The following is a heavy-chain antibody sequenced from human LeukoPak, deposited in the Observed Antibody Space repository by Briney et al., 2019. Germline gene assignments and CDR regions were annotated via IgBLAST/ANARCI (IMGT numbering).Heavy chain of an antibody. J-gene: IGHJ4*02. CDR2: ISSSGNTI. CDR1: GFTFSSYE. CDR3: GRVVGSGWPTDF. D-gene: IGHD6-19*01. V-gene: IGHV3-48*03. Sequence: PGGSLRLSCAASGFTFSSYEMNWVRQAPGKGLEWVSYISSSGNTIYYADSVKGRFTISRDIAKNSLYLQMNSLRAEGTAVYYCGRVVGSGWPTDFWGQGTLVTVSS.